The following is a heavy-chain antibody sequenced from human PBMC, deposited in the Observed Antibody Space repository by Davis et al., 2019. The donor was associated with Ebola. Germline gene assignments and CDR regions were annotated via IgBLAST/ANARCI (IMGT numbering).Heavy chain of an antibody. Sequence: MPSETLSLTCTVSGGSISSSSYYWGWIRQPPGKGLEWIGSIYYSGSTYYNPSLKSRVTISVDTSKNQFSLKLSSVTAADTAVYYCARFLEWKADYWGQGTLVTVSS. D-gene: IGHD3-3*01. CDR3: ARFLEWKADY. V-gene: IGHV4-39*01. CDR2: IYYSGST. J-gene: IGHJ4*02. CDR1: GGSISSSSYY.